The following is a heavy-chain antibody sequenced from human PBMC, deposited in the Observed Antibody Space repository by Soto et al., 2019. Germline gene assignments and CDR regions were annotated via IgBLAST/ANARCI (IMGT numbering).Heavy chain of an antibody. D-gene: IGHD3-10*01. Sequence: EVQLVESGGGLVQPGGSLRLSCEASGFTFSSYWMHWVRQAPGKGLVWISRIKGDASSVNYAASVKGRFTISRDNAKNPLYLQMNSLSAEDTALYYCARGGSGRFYFDYWGQGTLVTVSS. J-gene: IGHJ4*02. CDR1: GFTFSSYW. CDR3: ARGGSGRFYFDY. V-gene: IGHV3-74*01. CDR2: IKGDASSV.